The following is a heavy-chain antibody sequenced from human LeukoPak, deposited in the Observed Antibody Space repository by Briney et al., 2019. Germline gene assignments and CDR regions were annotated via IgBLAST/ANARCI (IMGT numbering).Heavy chain of an antibody. J-gene: IGHJ6*02. CDR2: INGDGSNT. Sequence: GGSLRLSCAASGFTFSRYSMNWVRQAPGKGLMWVSRINGDGSNTGYADSVKGRFTISRDNAENTPYLQMNSLRAEDTAVYYCARDLRLMDVWGQGTTVTVSS. CDR1: GFTFSRYS. V-gene: IGHV3-74*01. CDR3: ARDLRLMDV.